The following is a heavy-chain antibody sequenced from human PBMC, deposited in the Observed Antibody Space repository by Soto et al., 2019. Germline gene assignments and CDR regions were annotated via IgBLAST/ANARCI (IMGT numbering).Heavy chain of an antibody. V-gene: IGHV3-48*01. CDR3: ARDLTVTPTCAEYFQH. CDR1: GFTFSSYS. CDR2: ISSSSSTI. J-gene: IGHJ1*01. Sequence: GGSLRLSCAASGFTFSSYSMNWVRQSPGKGLEWVSYISSSSSTIYYADSVKGRFTISRDNAKNSLYLQMNSLRAEDTAVYYCARDLTVTPTCAEYFQHWGQGTLVTVS. D-gene: IGHD4-17*01.